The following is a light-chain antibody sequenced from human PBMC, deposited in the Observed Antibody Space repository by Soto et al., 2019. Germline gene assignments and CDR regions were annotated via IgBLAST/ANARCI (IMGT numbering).Light chain of an antibody. J-gene: IGKJ4*01. Sequence: DVQMTQSPSSLSASIGDRVTLTCRASQNIAEFLNWYQVKSDKGPKLLIYGTSTLQSGVPSRFSGGGSGTEFTLTISNLYPEDFAVYYCQQCYSPVLSFGGGTRVELK. CDR2: GTS. CDR1: QNIAEF. V-gene: IGKV1-39*01. CDR3: QQCYSPVLS.